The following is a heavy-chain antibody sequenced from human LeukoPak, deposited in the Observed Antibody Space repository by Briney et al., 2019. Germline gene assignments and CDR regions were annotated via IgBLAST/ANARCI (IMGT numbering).Heavy chain of an antibody. D-gene: IGHD3-10*01. Sequence: QPGGSLRLSCAASGFSFNVYNMHWVRQAPGKGLDWLSLVSYDGKTTSYADSVKGRFILSRDNSKNTVHLQMNNLRPEDTAMYYCAREYGAGYFDSWGQGTLVTVSS. CDR2: VSYDGKTT. CDR3: AREYGAGYFDS. J-gene: IGHJ4*02. V-gene: IGHV3-30*04. CDR1: GFSFNVYN.